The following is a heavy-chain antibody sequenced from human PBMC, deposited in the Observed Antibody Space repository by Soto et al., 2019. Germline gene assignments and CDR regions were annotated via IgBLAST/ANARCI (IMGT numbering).Heavy chain of an antibody. CDR2: IYPGDSDT. D-gene: IGHD6-19*01. V-gene: IGHV5-51*01. CDR1: GYSFTSYW. J-gene: IGHJ3*02. CDR3: ARTQYIAVAYHGAFDI. Sequence: GESLKISCKGSGYSFTSYWIGWVRQMPGKGLEWMGIIYPGDSDTRYSPSFQGQVTISADKSITTAYLQWSSLKASDTAMYYCARTQYIAVAYHGAFDIWGQGTMVTFSS.